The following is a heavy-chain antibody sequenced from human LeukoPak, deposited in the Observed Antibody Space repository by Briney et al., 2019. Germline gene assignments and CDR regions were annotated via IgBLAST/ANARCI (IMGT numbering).Heavy chain of an antibody. CDR2: IYSGGST. Sequence: GGSLRLSCAASGFTVSSNYMSWVRQAPGKGLEWVSVIYSGGSTYYADSVKGGFTISRDNSKNTLYLQMNSLRAEDTAVYYCARERGYYDSSGYAFDIWGQGTMVTVSS. CDR3: ARERGYYDSSGYAFDI. V-gene: IGHV3-66*01. CDR1: GFTVSSNY. D-gene: IGHD3-22*01. J-gene: IGHJ3*02.